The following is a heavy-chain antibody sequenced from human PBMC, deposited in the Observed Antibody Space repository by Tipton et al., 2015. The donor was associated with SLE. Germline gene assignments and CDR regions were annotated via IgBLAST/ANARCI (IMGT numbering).Heavy chain of an antibody. CDR1: GFTFSSYG. D-gene: IGHD6-19*01. Sequence: SLRLSCAASGFTFSSYGMHWVRQAPGKGLEWVAVIWYDGSNKYYADSVKGRFTISRDNSKNTLYLQMNSLRAEDTAVYYCAREDIAVAPDAFDIWGQGTMVTVSS. CDR3: AREDIAVAPDAFDI. J-gene: IGHJ3*02. CDR2: IWYDGSNK. V-gene: IGHV3-30*19.